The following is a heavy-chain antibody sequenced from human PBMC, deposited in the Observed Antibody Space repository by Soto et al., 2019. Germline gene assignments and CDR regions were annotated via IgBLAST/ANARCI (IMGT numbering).Heavy chain of an antibody. J-gene: IGHJ4*02. CDR2: INSDGSST. CDR1: GFTFSSYW. D-gene: IGHD2-2*01. V-gene: IGHV3-74*01. Sequence: EVQLVESGGGLVQPGGSLRLSCAASGFTFSSYWMHWVRQAPGKGLVWVSRINSDGSSTSYADSVKGRFTISRDNAKNALYLQMNSLSAEDTAVYYCASVPAAAAALDYWGQGTLVTVSS. CDR3: ASVPAAAAALDY.